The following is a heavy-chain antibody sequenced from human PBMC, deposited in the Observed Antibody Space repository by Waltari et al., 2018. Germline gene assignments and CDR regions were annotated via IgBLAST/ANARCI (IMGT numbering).Heavy chain of an antibody. Sequence: EVQLVQSGAAIKKHGESLRISCQGSGYIFTNHWITWVGQMPGKGLEWMGRFDPSGTYTNSSPSFQGHVTVSADKSISTAYLQWSSLKASDTAIYYCARHAFGNSGWHFFDYWGQGTLVTVSS. CDR1: GYIFTNHW. V-gene: IGHV5-10-1*03. CDR2: FDPSGTYT. J-gene: IGHJ4*02. CDR3: ARHAFGNSGWHFFDY. D-gene: IGHD6-19*01.